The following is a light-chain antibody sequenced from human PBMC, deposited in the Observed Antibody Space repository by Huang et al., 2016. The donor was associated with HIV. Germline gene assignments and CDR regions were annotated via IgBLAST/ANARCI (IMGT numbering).Light chain of an antibody. J-gene: IGKJ1*01. CDR3: QQYNNWPRT. Sequence: EIVMTQSPATLSVSPGERATLSCRASQSVSSNLAWYQQKPGQAPRLLIYGASTRATGSPARFSGSGSGTEFTLTISSLQSEDFAVYYCQQYNNWPRTFGQETKVEIK. CDR1: QSVSSN. V-gene: IGKV3-15*01. CDR2: GAS.